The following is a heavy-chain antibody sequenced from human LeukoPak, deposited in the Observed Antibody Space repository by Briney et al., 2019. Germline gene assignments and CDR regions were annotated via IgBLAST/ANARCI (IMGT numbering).Heavy chain of an antibody. J-gene: IGHJ4*02. CDR1: GHTLTELF. V-gene: IGHV1-24*01. D-gene: IGHD3-10*01. CDR2: FDPEDGET. CDR3: ARVSGYGSGSYFDY. Sequence: ASVKVSCKVSGHTLTELFMHWVRQAPGKGLEWMGGFDPEDGETIYAQKFQGRVTMTKDTSTHTGYMELSSLRSEDTALYYCARVSGYGSGSYFDYWGQGTLVTVSS.